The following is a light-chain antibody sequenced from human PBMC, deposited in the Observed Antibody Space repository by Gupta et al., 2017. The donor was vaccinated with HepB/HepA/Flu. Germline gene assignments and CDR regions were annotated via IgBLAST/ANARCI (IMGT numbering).Light chain of an antibody. V-gene: IGKV3-15*01. J-gene: IGKJ1*01. CDR2: GAS. CDR1: QSVGTN. CDR3: HQYNNWPPWT. Sequence: DTVMTQSPATLSVSPRERATLSCRASQSVGTNLSWYQQKPGQAPRLIIHGASTRATGIPARFSGSGSGTDFTLTISSLQSEDFAVYYCHQYNNWPPWTFGQGTKVESK.